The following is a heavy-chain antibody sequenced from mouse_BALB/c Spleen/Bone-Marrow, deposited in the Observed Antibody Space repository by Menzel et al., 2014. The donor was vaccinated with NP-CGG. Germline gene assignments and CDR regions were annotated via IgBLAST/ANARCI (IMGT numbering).Heavy chain of an antibody. J-gene: IGHJ1*01. Sequence: EVQLQQSGPELVKPGASVKISCKASGYSFTGYFMNWMMQSYGKSLEWIGRINPYNGDTFYNQKFKGKATLTVDKSSSTAHMELRSLASEDSAVYYCAREGGYYYGSSPYFDVWGAGTTVTVSS. CDR3: AREGGYYYGSSPYFDV. CDR1: GYSFTGYF. V-gene: IGHV1-20*02. CDR2: INPYNGDT. D-gene: IGHD1-1*01.